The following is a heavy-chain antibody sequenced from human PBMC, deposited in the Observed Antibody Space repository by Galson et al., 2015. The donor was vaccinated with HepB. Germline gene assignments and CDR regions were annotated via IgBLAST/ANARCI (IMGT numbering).Heavy chain of an antibody. CDR1: GGSITNYY. V-gene: IGHV4-59*08. Sequence: ETLSLTCTVSGGSITNYYWNWIRQPPGKGLEYIGYIYYSGSTNYNPSLKSRATISVDTSRNQFSLKLNSVTAADTAVYYCARHESESKTYAADNWGQGTLVTVSS. CDR3: ARHESESKTYAADN. J-gene: IGHJ4*02. CDR2: IYYSGST. D-gene: IGHD2-2*01.